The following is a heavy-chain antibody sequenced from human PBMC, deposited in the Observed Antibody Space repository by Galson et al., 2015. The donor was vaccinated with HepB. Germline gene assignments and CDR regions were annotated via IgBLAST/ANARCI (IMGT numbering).Heavy chain of an antibody. V-gene: IGHV3-21*01. CDR2: ISTSSTYV. D-gene: IGHD6-13*01. CDR3: ARDMIAAADNPYYYYGMDV. CDR1: GLTFSSYS. Sequence: LRLSCAASGLTFSSYSMNWVRQAPGKGLEWVSSISTSSTYVYYADSVKGRFTISRDNAKNSLYLQMNRLRAEDTAVYYCARDMIAAADNPYYYYGMDVWGQGTTVTVSS. J-gene: IGHJ6*02.